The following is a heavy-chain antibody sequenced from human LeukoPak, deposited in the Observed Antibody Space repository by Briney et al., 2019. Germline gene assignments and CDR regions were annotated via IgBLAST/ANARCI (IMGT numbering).Heavy chain of an antibody. CDR3: AKDQDDYADFN. V-gene: IGHV3-23*01. CDR2: ISGSGGST. CDR1: GFTFGDYA. Sequence: GGSLRLSCTASGFTFGDYAMSWVRQAPGKGLEWVSAISGSGGSTYYADSVKGRFTISRDNSKNTLYLQMNSLRAEDTAVYYCAKDQDDYADFNWGQGTLVTVSS. J-gene: IGHJ4*02. D-gene: IGHD4-17*01.